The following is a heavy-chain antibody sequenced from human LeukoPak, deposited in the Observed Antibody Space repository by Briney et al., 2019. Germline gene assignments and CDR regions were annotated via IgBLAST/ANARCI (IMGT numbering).Heavy chain of an antibody. Sequence: GGSLRLSCAASGFTFSKVWMTWVRQAPGKGLEWVGRIKSKTDGGTTDYAAPVKGRFTISRDDSKNTLYLQMNSLKTEDTAVYYCTTLTASGWYEFISYWGQGTLVTVSS. CDR3: TTLTASGWYEFISY. CDR1: GFTFSKVW. D-gene: IGHD6-19*01. V-gene: IGHV3-15*01. CDR2: IKSKTDGGTT. J-gene: IGHJ4*02.